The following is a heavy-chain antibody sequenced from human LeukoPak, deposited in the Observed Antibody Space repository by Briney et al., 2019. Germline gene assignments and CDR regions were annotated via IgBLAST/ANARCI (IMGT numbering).Heavy chain of an antibody. Sequence: GGSLRLSCAASGFTFSSYGMHWVRQAPDKGLEWVAFIRYDGSNKYYADSVKGRFTISRDNSKNTLYLQMNSRRAEDTAVYYCAKDLGSSGWYGGSCFDYWGQGTLVTVSS. V-gene: IGHV3-30*02. CDR1: GFTFSSYG. CDR2: IRYDGSNK. D-gene: IGHD6-19*01. CDR3: AKDLGSSGWYGGSCFDY. J-gene: IGHJ4*02.